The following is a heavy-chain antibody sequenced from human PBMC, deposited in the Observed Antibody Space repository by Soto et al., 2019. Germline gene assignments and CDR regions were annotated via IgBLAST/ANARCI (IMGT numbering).Heavy chain of an antibody. CDR3: ARDPYYTSSNGQVGYFHS. CDR1: NYTFXSFG. Sequence: QVQLVQSGAEVKRPGASVKVSCKASNYTFXSFGISWMRQAPGQGLEWMGWINPHNDNINNAQKFEERVTLTTDTASKTAYMELRRLRSYDTPVEYCARDPYYTSSNGQVGYFHSWGQKTLDTVSS. J-gene: IGHJ4*02. D-gene: IGHD2-2*01. V-gene: IGHV1-18*01. CDR2: INPHNDNI.